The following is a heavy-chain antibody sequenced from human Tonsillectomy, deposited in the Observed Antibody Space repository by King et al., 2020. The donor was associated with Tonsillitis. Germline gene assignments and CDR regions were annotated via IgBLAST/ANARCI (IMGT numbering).Heavy chain of an antibody. V-gene: IGHV4-31*03. CDR3: ARDHRPDAFDI. CDR1: GGSISRGGYY. J-gene: IGHJ3*02. Sequence: QLQESGPGLVKPSQTLSLTCTVSGGSISRGGYYWGWIRQHPGKGLEWIWYIYYSGSTYYNPSLKSRVTISVDTSKNQFSLKLRSVTAADTAVYYCARDHRPDAFDIWGQGTMVTVSS. CDR2: IYYSGST.